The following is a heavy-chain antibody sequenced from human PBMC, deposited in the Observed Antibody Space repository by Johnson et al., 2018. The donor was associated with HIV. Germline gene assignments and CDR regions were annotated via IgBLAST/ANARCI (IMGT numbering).Heavy chain of an antibody. CDR3: ARGIAVSNWVDI. D-gene: IGHD6-19*01. J-gene: IGHJ3*02. V-gene: IGHV3-66*01. Sequence: VQLVESGGGLVQPGGSLRLSCAASGFAVSSAYMSWVRQAPGKGLEWVSVIYSGGSTYYADSVKGRFTISRDNSKNTLYLQMNSLIAEDTAVYYCARGIAVSNWVDIWGQGTMVTVSS. CDR1: GFAVSSAY. CDR2: IYSGGST.